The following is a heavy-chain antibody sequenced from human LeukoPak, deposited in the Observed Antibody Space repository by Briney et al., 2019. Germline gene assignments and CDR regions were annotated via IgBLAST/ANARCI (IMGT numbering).Heavy chain of an antibody. J-gene: IGHJ4*02. CDR1: GFTVSDNY. Sequence: GGSLRLSCAASGFTVSDNYMGWIRQAPGKGLEWVSYISSSSSYTDYADSVKGRFTISRDNAKNSLYLQMNSLRAEDTAVYYCARCTTISCYQRGLDYWGQGTLVTVSS. D-gene: IGHD2-2*01. CDR3: ARCTTISCYQRGLDY. V-gene: IGHV3-11*03. CDR2: ISSSSSYT.